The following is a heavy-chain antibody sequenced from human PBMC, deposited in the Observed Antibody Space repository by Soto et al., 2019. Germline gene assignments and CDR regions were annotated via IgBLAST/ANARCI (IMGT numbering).Heavy chain of an antibody. D-gene: IGHD3-16*01. V-gene: IGHV4-31*03. J-gene: IGHJ5*02. Sequence: SETLSLTCTVCGGSISSGGYYWSWIRQHPGKGLEWIGYIYYSGSTYYNPSLKSRVTISVDTSKNQFSLKLSFVTAADTAVYYCARHEALYDSEGGFDPWGQGTLVTVSS. CDR1: GGSISSGGYY. CDR3: ARHEALYDSEGGFDP. CDR2: IYYSGST.